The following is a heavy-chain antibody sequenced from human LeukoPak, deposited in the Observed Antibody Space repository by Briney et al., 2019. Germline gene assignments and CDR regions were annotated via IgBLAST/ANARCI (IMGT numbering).Heavy chain of an antibody. CDR3: ARGLTLESCSSGWGYYYYMDV. Sequence: GASVKVSCKASGYTFTSYYMHWVRQAPGQGLEWMGIINPSGGSTSYAQKFQGRVTMTRNTSISTAYMELSSLRSEDTAVYYCARGLTLESCSSGWGYYYYMDVWGKGTTVTISS. CDR1: GYTFTSYY. CDR2: INPSGGST. V-gene: IGHV1-46*01. D-gene: IGHD6-19*01. J-gene: IGHJ6*03.